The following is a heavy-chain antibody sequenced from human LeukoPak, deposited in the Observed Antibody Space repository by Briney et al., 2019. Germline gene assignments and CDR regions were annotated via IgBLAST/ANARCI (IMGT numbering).Heavy chain of an antibody. D-gene: IGHD3-10*01. CDR1: GISFRSYG. Sequence: GGSLRLSCAASGISFRSYGMHWVRQAPGKGLEWVAVISNDGTDKHHADSVKGRFTVSRDNSNHTVYLEMDRLRVEDTAIYYCVREGTYFFASGSFQGYYFDNWGQGTLVTVSS. V-gene: IGHV3-30*03. CDR2: ISNDGTDK. J-gene: IGHJ4*02. CDR3: VREGTYFFASGSFQGYYFDN.